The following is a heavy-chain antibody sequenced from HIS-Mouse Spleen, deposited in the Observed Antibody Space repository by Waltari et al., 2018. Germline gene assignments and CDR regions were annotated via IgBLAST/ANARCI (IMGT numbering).Heavy chain of an antibody. J-gene: IGHJ4*02. V-gene: IGHV4-34*01. CDR3: ARGRDSGSYYFDY. CDR2: INHSGST. CDR1: GGSFSGYY. D-gene: IGHD1-26*01. Sequence: QVQLQQWGAGLLKPSETLSLTCAVYGGSFSGYYWSWIRQPPGKGLEWIGEINHSGSTHYNPSLKSRVTISVDTSKNQFPLKLSSVTAADTAVYYCARGRDSGSYYFDYWGQGTLVTVAS.